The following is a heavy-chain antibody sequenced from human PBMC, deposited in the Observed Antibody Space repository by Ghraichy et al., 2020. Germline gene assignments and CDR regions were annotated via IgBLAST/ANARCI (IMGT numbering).Heavy chain of an antibody. Sequence: GGSLRLSCAASGFTFSSYDMHWVRQAPGKGLEWVAVLWYDGRNKNYADSVKGRFTISRDNSNNTLYLEMNSLRAEDTAVYYCARNVYAWKIFGLVDKVTIGMAVCGRGTTLTFFS. V-gene: IGHV3-33*01. CDR3: ARNVYAWKIFGLVDKVTIGMAV. CDR1: GFTFSSYD. D-gene: IGHD3/OR15-3a*01. CDR2: LWYDGRNK. J-gene: IGHJ6*02.